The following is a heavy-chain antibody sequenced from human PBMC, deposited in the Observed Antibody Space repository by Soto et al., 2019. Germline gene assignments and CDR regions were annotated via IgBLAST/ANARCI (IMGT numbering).Heavy chain of an antibody. D-gene: IGHD5-12*01. CDR3: EKEGNRGLYYFDY. CDR1: GLTFSNYA. CDR2: ISGSGSSP. J-gene: IGHJ4*02. Sequence: GGSLRLSCAASGLTFSNYAMNWVRQAPGKGLEWVSTISGSGSSPYYADSVKGRFTISRDNSKNTLYLQRDSLRPGDSALSYCEKEGNRGLYYFDYCGQGNLVTVSS. V-gene: IGHV3-23*01.